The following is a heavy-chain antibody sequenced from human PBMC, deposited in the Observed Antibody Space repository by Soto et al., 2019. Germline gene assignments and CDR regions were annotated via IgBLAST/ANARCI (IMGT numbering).Heavy chain of an antibody. CDR2: ISSSSSYI. CDR1: GFTFSSYS. Sequence: GGSLRLSCAASGFTFSSYSMNWVRQAPGKGLEWVSSISSSSSYIYYADSVKGRFTISRDNAKNSLYLQMNSLRAEDTAVYYCARVGHSSSWYENWFDPWGQGTLVTVSS. J-gene: IGHJ5*02. V-gene: IGHV3-21*01. CDR3: ARVGHSSSWYENWFDP. D-gene: IGHD6-13*01.